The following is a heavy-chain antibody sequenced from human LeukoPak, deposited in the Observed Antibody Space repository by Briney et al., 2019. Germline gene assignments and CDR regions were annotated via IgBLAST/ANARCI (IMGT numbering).Heavy chain of an antibody. D-gene: IGHD2-21*02. J-gene: IGHJ4*02. CDR1: GFNFSSYG. CDR2: IRYDGSNK. Sequence: GGSLRLSCAASGFNFSSYGMHWVRQAPGKGLEWVAFIRYDGSNKYYADSVKGRFTISRDNSKNTLYLQMNSLRAEDTALYYCAKGGGDSWHGFDYWGQGTLVTVSS. V-gene: IGHV3-30*02. CDR3: AKGGGDSWHGFDY.